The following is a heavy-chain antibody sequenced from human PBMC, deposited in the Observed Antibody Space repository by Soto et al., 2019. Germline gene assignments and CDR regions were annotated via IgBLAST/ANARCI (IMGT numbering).Heavy chain of an antibody. CDR1: GFTFSSYW. CDR3: ARDSPIVATTKYYFDY. V-gene: IGHV3-7*03. J-gene: IGHJ4*01. D-gene: IGHD5-12*01. Sequence: GGSLRLSCAASGFTFSSYWMSWVRQAPGKGLEWVANIKQDGSEKYYVDSVKGRFTISRDNAKNSLYLQMNSLRAEDTAVYYCARDSPIVATTKYYFDYWGHVTLFTVSS. CDR2: IKQDGSEK.